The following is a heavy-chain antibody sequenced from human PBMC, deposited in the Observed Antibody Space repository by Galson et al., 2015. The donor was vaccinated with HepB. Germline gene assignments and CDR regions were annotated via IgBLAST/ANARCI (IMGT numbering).Heavy chain of an antibody. J-gene: IGHJ4*02. Sequence: SVKVSCKASGYTFTSYYMHWVRQAPGQGLEWMGIINPSGGSTSYAQKLQGRVTMTRDTSTSTVYMELSSLRSEDTAVYYCASEWRRYSGYVGTGALDYWGQGTLVTVSS. V-gene: IGHV1-46*04. CDR3: ASEWRRYSGYVGTGALDY. CDR1: GYTFTSYY. D-gene: IGHD5-12*01. CDR2: INPSGGST.